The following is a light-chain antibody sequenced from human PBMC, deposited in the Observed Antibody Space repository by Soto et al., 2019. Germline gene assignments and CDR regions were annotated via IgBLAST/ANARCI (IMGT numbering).Light chain of an antibody. Sequence: IQMTQSPSSLSASVGDRVIITCQASQDISNYLNWYQQKPGKAPKLLIYGASSLQSGVPSRFSGSGSGTDFTLTISTLQPEDFATYYCQQSYSSPHTFGGGTKVDIK. CDR1: QDISNY. CDR3: QQSYSSPHT. CDR2: GAS. J-gene: IGKJ4*01. V-gene: IGKV1-39*01.